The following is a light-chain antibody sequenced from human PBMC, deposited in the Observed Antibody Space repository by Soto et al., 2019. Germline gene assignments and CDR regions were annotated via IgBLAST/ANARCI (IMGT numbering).Light chain of an antibody. CDR1: SSDVGTYNS. CDR2: DVH. Sequence: QSVLTQPRSVSGSPGQSVTISCTGTSSDVGTYNSVSWYQQYPGRAPKVILYDVHRRPSGVPDRFSGSKSGNTASLTISGVQAEDEGDYYCSSYAGNSYAVAAGTKVTVL. CDR3: SSYAGNSYA. V-gene: IGLV2-11*01. J-gene: IGLJ1*01.